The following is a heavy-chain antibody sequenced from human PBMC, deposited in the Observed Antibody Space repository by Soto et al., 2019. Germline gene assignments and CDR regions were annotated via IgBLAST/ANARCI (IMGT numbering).Heavy chain of an antibody. J-gene: IGHJ4*02. CDR1: GGTFSNYA. V-gene: IGHV1-69*12. D-gene: IGHD2-2*01. CDR3: AALSLGYCITSSCPPDY. Sequence: QVQLVQSGAEVKKPGSSVKVSCKVSGGTFSNYAISWVRQAPGQGLEWMGGIIPIFGRTTYAQTFQGRVAITADESTSTAYMELTRLTSEDTAVYYCAALSLGYCITSSCPPDYWGLGTLVTVAS. CDR2: IIPIFGRT.